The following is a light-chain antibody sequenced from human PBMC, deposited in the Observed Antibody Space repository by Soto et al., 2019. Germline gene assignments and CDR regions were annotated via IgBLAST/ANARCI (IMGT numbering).Light chain of an antibody. CDR2: DVS. Sequence: QSVLTQPASVSGSPGQSITISCTGTSSDVGGYNYVSWYQQHPGKAPKLMIYDVSNRPSGVSNRFSGSKSGNTASLTISGLQAEDEADYYCSSYTSSSTYVFGGVTKLTVL. CDR3: SSYTSSSTYV. V-gene: IGLV2-14*01. CDR1: SSDVGGYNY. J-gene: IGLJ2*01.